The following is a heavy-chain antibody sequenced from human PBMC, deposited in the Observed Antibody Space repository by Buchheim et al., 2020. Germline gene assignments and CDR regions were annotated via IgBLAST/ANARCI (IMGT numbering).Heavy chain of an antibody. J-gene: IGHJ4*02. D-gene: IGHD4-23*01. CDR1: GFTFTSHA. V-gene: IGHV1-3*01. CDR2: IVAVNGNT. Sequence: QVQLVQSGAEVKKPGASLRISCETSGFTFTSHAPHWVRQAPGQRLEWMGWIVAVNGNTKYSQKFQGRVTFTRDTSASTVYIDLSSLIPEDTAVYYCARERSGNYDNWGQGT. CDR3: ARERSGNYDN.